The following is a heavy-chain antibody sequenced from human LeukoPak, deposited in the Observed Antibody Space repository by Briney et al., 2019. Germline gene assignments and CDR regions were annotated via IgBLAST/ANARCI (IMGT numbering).Heavy chain of an antibody. D-gene: IGHD3-3*01. V-gene: IGHV4-59*12. J-gene: IGHJ4*02. CDR2: IYYSGST. CDR1: GGSISSYY. Sequence: PSETLSLTCTVSGGSISSYYWSWIRQPPGKGLEWIGSIYYSGSTYYNPSLKSRVTISVDTSKNQFSLKLSSVTAADTAVYYCAGGTYDFWSGSPLGYWGQGTLVTVSS. CDR3: AGGTYDFWSGSPLGY.